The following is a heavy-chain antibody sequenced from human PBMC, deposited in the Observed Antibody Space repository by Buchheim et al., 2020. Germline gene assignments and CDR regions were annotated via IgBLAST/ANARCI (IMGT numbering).Heavy chain of an antibody. D-gene: IGHD1-26*01. J-gene: IGHJ4*02. CDR2: IYWDDDK. Sequence: QITLKESGPTLVQPTQSLTLTCTFSGFSLSTSGVGVGWIRQPPGQALEWLALIYWDDDKRYSPSLKRRLTITKDNSKNQVVLTMTNMDPVDTATYYGAHSGKSGSYGNYWGQGTL. CDR3: AHSGKSGSYGNY. V-gene: IGHV2-5*02. CDR1: GFSLSTSGVG.